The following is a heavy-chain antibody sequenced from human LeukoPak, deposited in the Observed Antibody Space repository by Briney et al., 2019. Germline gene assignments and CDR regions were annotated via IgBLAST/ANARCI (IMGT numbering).Heavy chain of an antibody. J-gene: IGHJ4*02. CDR3: ARDSTYAVGSSSSSGFDY. CDR2: INPNSGGT. Sequence: ASVKVSCKASGYTFTGYYMHWVRQAPGQGLEWMGWINPNSGGTNYAQKFQGRVTMTRDTSISTAYMELSRLRSDDTAVYYCARDSTYAVGSSSSSGFDYWGQGTLVTVSS. V-gene: IGHV1-2*02. D-gene: IGHD6-6*01. CDR1: GYTFTGYY.